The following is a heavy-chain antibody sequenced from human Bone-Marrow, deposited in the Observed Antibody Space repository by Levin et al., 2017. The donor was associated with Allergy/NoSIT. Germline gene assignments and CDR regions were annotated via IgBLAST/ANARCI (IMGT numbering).Heavy chain of an antibody. CDR3: AKHRLGQNMYFDY. CDR2: ISGSGDST. CDR1: GLTLSTYA. Sequence: GGSLRLSCAASGLTLSTYAMSWVRQAPGKGLEWVSRISGSGDSTYYADSVKGRFTISRDNSKNTLYLQMNSLRAEDTAVYYCAKHRLGQNMYFDYWGLGTLVTVSS. V-gene: IGHV3-23*01. D-gene: IGHD6-19*01. J-gene: IGHJ4*02.